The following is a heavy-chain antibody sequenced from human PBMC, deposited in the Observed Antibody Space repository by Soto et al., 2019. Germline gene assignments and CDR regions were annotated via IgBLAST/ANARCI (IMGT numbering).Heavy chain of an antibody. CDR3: AKGDTARHYDYYGMDV. CDR1: GFTFDDYA. Sequence: EVQLVESGGGLVQPGRSLRLSCAASGFTFDDYAMHWVRQAPGKGLEWVSGTSWNSGSIGYADSVKGRFTLSRDNAKNSLYLQMNSLRAEDTALYYCAKGDTARHYDYYGMDVWGQGTTVTVSS. CDR2: TSWNSGSI. J-gene: IGHJ6*02. D-gene: IGHD6-6*01. V-gene: IGHV3-9*01.